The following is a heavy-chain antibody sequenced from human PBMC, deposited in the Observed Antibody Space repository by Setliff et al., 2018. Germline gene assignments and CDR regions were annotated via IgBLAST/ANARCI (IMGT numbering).Heavy chain of an antibody. J-gene: IGHJ4*02. Sequence: SETLSLTCGFSGGSGSFSGYYWSWIRQPPGKGLEWIGEISPVGSTNCNPSLRSRVTMSVDTSKNRFSLNLTSVTAADTAVYFCATSGFCSAGSCYSFDDWGQGALVTVS. CDR1: GGSGSFSGYY. V-gene: IGHV4-34*01. CDR2: ISPVGST. D-gene: IGHD2-15*01. CDR3: ATSGFCSAGSCYSFDD.